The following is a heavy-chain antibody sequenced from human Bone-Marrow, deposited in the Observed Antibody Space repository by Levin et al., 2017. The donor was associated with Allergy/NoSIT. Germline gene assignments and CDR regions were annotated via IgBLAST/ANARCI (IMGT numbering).Heavy chain of an antibody. V-gene: IGHV4-59*01. D-gene: IGHD3-3*01. J-gene: IGHJ4*02. Sequence: SQTLSLTCTVSGGSISSYYWSWIRQPPGKGLEWIGYIYYSGSTNYNPSLKSRVTISVDTSKNQFSLKLSSVTAADTAVYYCARVRGTIFGVAADPRYFDYWGQGTLVTVSS. CDR2: IYYSGST. CDR1: GGSISSYY. CDR3: ARVRGTIFGVAADPRYFDY.